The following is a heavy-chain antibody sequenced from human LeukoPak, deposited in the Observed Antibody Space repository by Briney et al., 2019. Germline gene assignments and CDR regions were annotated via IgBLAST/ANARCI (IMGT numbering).Heavy chain of an antibody. CDR2: ISYDGSNK. D-gene: IGHD3-22*01. CDR3: ARGMYYYDSSGPGYFDY. CDR1: GFTFSTYT. V-gene: IGHV3-30-3*01. Sequence: GGSLRLSCAASGFTFSTYTMHWVRQAPGKGLEWVALISYDGSNKYYADSVKGRFTISRDNSKNTLYLQMNSLRPEDTAVYYCARGMYYYDSSGPGYFDYWGQGTLVTVSS. J-gene: IGHJ4*02.